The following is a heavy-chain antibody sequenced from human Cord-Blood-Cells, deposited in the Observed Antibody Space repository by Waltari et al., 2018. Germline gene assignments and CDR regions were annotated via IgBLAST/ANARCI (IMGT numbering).Heavy chain of an antibody. Sequence: QVQLVQSGAEVKKPGASVKVSCKASGYTFTGYYMHWVRQAPGQGLEWMGWINPNSGGTNYAQKFQGRVTMTRDTSISTAYMERSRLRSDDTAVYYCARVFADRITMVRGVIPAFDYWGQGTLVTVSS. V-gene: IGHV1-2*02. CDR2: INPNSGGT. J-gene: IGHJ4*02. CDR3: ARVFADRITMVRGVIPAFDY. CDR1: GYTFTGYY. D-gene: IGHD3-10*01.